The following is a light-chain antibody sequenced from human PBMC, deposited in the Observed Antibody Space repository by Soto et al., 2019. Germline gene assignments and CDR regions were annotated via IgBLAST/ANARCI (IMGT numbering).Light chain of an antibody. CDR2: DVS. Sequence: QSVLTQPRSVSGSPGQSVTISCTGTSSDVGGYNYVSWYQQHPGKAPKLMIYDVSERPSGVPDRFSGSKSGNTASLTISGLQAEDEADYYCCSYAGSPYVFGTGTKVTAL. CDR1: SSDVGGYNY. J-gene: IGLJ1*01. CDR3: CSYAGSPYV. V-gene: IGLV2-11*01.